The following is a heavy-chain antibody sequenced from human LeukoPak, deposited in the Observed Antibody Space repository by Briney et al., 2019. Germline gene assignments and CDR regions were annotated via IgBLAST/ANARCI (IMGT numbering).Heavy chain of an antibody. D-gene: IGHD6-13*01. J-gene: IGHJ4*02. CDR3: ARVEQQLARGHD. CDR2: INHSGST. V-gene: IGHV4-34*01. CDR1: GGSFSGYY. Sequence: SETLSLTCAVYGGSFSGYYWSWIRQPPGKGLEWIGEINHSGSTNYNPSLKSRVTISVDTSKNQFSLKLSSVTAADTAMYYCARVEQQLARGHDWGQGTLVTVSS.